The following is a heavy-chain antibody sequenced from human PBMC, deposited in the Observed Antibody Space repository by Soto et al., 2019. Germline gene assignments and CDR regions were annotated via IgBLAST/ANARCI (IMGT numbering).Heavy chain of an antibody. CDR3: ARRTTTVTFDY. CDR2: IYYSGTT. Sequence: SQTHPLTYTVAGGYINSSTYCWGWIRQPPGKGLEYIGHIYYSGTTYYNPSLQSRVSISVDASKNQFSLKLSSVTAADAAIYYCARRTTTVTFDYWGQGTLVTVSS. CDR1: GGYINSSTYC. V-gene: IGHV4-39*01. J-gene: IGHJ4*02. D-gene: IGHD4-17*01.